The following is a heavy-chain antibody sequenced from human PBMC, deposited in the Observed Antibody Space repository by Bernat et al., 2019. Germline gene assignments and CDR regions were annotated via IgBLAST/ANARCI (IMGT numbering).Heavy chain of an antibody. D-gene: IGHD1-26*01. CDR3: AKEGRSRGYGAYFDS. CDR2: VSSDGHTK. CDR1: GFTFSTYG. V-gene: IGHV3-30*18. Sequence: QVQLVESGGGVVQPGWSLRLSCAASGFTFSTYGMQWVRQAPGKGLEWVAVVSSDGHTKYYLDSVKGRFTLSRDNSKNTVYLQMNSLRPEDSAVYYCAKEGRSRGYGAYFDSWGQGTLVTVSS. J-gene: IGHJ4*02.